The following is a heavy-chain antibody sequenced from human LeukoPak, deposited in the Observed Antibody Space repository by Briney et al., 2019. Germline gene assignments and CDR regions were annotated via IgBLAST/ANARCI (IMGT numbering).Heavy chain of an antibody. V-gene: IGHV3-21*01. D-gene: IGHD1-14*01. CDR1: GFTFSNYN. CDR3: ARVSESEWNLGL. CDR2: ISSSSSYI. J-gene: IGHJ2*01. Sequence: GGSLRLSCAASGFTFSNYNMNWVRQAPGKGLEWVSSISSSSSYIYYADSVKGRFTLSRDNAKNSLYLQMNSLRAEDTAVYYCARVSESEWNLGLWGRGTLVTVSS.